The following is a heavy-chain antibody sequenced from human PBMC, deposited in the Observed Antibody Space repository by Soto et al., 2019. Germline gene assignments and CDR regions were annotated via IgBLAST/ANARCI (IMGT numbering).Heavy chain of an antibody. Sequence: EVQLVESGGGLVQVGGSLRLSCAASGFTVSSNYVSWVRQAPGKGLEWVSVIYSGGSTYYADSVKGRFTISRHNSKNTVYLQMNSLRAEDTAMYYCAIGYGPYYFENWGQGTLVNVSS. CDR1: GFTVSSNY. CDR3: AIGYGPYYFEN. J-gene: IGHJ4*02. D-gene: IGHD4-17*01. CDR2: IYSGGST. V-gene: IGHV3-53*04.